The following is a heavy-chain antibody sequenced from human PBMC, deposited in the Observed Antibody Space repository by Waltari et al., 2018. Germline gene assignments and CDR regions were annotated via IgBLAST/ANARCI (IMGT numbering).Heavy chain of an antibody. CDR1: GGSISSYY. D-gene: IGHD3-3*01. V-gene: IGHV4-59*01. CDR2: IYYSGST. Sequence: QVQLQESGPGLVKPSETLSLTCTVSGGSISSYYWSWIRQPPGKGLEWIGYIYYSGSTNYNPSLKSRVTISVDTSKNQFSLKLSPVTATDTAVYYCARVGYYDFWSGYYTGGAFDIWGQGTMVTVSS. CDR3: ARVGYYDFWSGYYTGGAFDI. J-gene: IGHJ3*02.